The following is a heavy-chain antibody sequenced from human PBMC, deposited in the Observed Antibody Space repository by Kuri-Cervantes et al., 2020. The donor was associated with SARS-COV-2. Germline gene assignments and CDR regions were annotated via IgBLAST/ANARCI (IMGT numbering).Heavy chain of an antibody. CDR1: GFTVSSYG. J-gene: IGHJ5*02. CDR3: AKVQQLGSSWYWFDP. V-gene: IGHV3-48*03. CDR2: ISSSGNTI. Sequence: GESLKISCAVSGFTVSSYGMNWVRQAPGKGPEWVSHISSSGNTIYYADSVKGRFTISRDNSKNTLYLQMNSLRAEDTAVYYCAKVQQLGSSWYWFDPWGQGTLVTVSS. D-gene: IGHD6-13*01.